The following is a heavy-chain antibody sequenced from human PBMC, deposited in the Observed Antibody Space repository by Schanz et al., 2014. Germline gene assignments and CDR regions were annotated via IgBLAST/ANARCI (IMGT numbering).Heavy chain of an antibody. CDR3: ARDPQYYYGSGRGS. Sequence: QVQLVQSGAEVKKPGSSVKVSCKATGDTFDNFGISWVRQAPGQGPEWIGRFMPFLGITNLAQKFQDRVTMTADKATSTAYMELSGLRSEDMAMYYCARDPQYYYGSGRGSWGQGTLVTVST. CDR2: FMPFLGIT. D-gene: IGHD3-10*01. CDR1: GDTFDNFG. J-gene: IGHJ5*02. V-gene: IGHV1-69*04.